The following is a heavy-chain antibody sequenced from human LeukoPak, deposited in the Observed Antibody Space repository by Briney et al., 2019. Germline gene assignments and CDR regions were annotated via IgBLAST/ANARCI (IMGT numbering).Heavy chain of an antibody. CDR1: GFTFSTYA. CDR2: VSESGGST. J-gene: IGHJ4*02. V-gene: IGHV3-23*01. Sequence: GGSLRLSCVASGFTFSTYAMGWVRQVPGKGLEWVSSVSESGGSTYYADSVKGRFTISRDNSKDTLSLQMNSLRAEDTAVYYCAKDSHWILFDDWGQGTLVTVSS. D-gene: IGHD2-2*03. CDR3: AKDSHWILFDD.